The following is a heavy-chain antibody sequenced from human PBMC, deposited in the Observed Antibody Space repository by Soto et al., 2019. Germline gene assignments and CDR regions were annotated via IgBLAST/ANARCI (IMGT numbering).Heavy chain of an antibody. CDR3: AKDFGIGVVRGLLES. CDR2: ISGDSSIT. D-gene: IGHD3-10*01. J-gene: IGHJ4*02. CDR1: GFNFNNYA. V-gene: IGHV3-23*01. Sequence: GGSLRLSCAASGFNFNNYAMTWVRQAPGKGLDWVSAISGDSSITFHADSVRGRFTISRDNSKNTLYLQMSSLRAEDTAVYYCAKDFGIGVVRGLLESWGQGALVTVSS.